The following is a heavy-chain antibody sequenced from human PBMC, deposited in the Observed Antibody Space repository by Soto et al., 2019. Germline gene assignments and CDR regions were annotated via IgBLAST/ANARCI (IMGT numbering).Heavy chain of an antibody. CDR1: GGSFSDYY. J-gene: IGHJ5*02. V-gene: IGHV4-34*01. CDR2: INHRGST. CDR3: ARGVANQAAAAANWFDP. Sequence: QVQLQQWGAGLLKPSETLSLTCAVYGGSFSDYYWSWIRQPPGKGLEWIGEINHRGSTNYNSPLKSRVTISVDTSKNQFSLKLTSVTAADTAVYYCARGVANQAAAAANWFDPWGQGTLVTVSS. D-gene: IGHD6-13*01.